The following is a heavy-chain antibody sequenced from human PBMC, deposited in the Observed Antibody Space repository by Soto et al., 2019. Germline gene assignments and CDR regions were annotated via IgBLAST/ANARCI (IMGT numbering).Heavy chain of an antibody. CDR2: IYYSGST. CDR3: AREAIYCSGGSCYESWFDP. CDR1: GGSISSGGYY. D-gene: IGHD2-15*01. V-gene: IGHV4-31*03. Sequence: SETLSLTCTVSGGSISSGGYYWSWIRQHPGKGLEWIGYIYYSGSTYYNPSLKSRVTISVDTSKNQFSLKLSSVTAADTAVYYCAREAIYCSGGSCYESWFDPWGQGTLVTVSS. J-gene: IGHJ5*02.